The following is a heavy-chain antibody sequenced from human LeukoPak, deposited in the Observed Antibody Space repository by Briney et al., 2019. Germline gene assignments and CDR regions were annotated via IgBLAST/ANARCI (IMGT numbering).Heavy chain of an antibody. CDR3: AKDVSSGRSPDDY. J-gene: IGHJ4*02. Sequence: GGSLRLSCAASGFTFSSYGMSWVRQAPGKGLEWVSAISGSGGSTYYADSVKGRFTISRDNSKNTLYLQMNSLRAEDTAVYYCAKDVSSGRSPDDYWGQGTLVTVSS. V-gene: IGHV3-23*01. D-gene: IGHD3-22*01. CDR1: GFTFSSYG. CDR2: ISGSGGST.